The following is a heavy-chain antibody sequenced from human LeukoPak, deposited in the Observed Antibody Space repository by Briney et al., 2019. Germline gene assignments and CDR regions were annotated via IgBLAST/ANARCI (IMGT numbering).Heavy chain of an antibody. CDR2: INPNGGGT. D-gene: IGHD6-13*01. J-gene: IGHJ4*02. CDR1: GYTFTSYY. CDR3: ARAAYSSSWLTTSNDY. Sequence: ASVTVSCKASGYTFTSYYVHWVRQAPGQGREWLGLINPNGGGTTYAQKFQGRVTMTRDTSTGTVYMELSSLRSEDTAVYYCARAAYSSSWLTTSNDYWGQGTLVTVSS. V-gene: IGHV1-46*01.